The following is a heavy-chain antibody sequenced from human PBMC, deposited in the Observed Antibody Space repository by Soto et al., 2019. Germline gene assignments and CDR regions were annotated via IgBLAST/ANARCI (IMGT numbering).Heavy chain of an antibody. J-gene: IGHJ4*02. D-gene: IGHD3-3*01. CDR3: ARSKDKEFWSGYYSY. V-gene: IGHV3-21*01. CDR1: FFTFLSYN. CDR2: ISSSSSYI. Sequence: RISCSSSFFTFLSYNMKLVRPSPGKGLEWVSSISSSSSYIYYADSVKGRFTISRDNAKNSLYLQMNSLRAEDTAVYYCARSKDKEFWSGYYSYWGQGPIVTVSS.